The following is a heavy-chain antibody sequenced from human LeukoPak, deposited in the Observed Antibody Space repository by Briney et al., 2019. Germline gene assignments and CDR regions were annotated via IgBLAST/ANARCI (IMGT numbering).Heavy chain of an antibody. V-gene: IGHV3-23*01. CDR1: GFPLCSHP. J-gene: IGHJ4*02. CDR2: IIGSGDST. D-gene: IGHD2-2*01. CDR3: AKDSRSCSSTSCPPKPVDY. Sequence: HPGGPLRLSCGPSGFPLCSHPVGWGPRAPGRGRGWVPPIIGSGDSTYYADLVKGRFTISRDNSKNTLDLQMNSLRAEDTAVYYCAKDSRSCSSTSCPPKPVDYWGQGTLVTVSS.